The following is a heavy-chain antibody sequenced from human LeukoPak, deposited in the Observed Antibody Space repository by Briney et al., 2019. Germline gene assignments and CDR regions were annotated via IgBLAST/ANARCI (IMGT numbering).Heavy chain of an antibody. J-gene: IGHJ4*02. Sequence: ASVKVSCKASGYTFTSYGITWVRQAPGQGLEWMGWISAYNGNTNYAQKLRGRVTMTTDTSTSTAYMELKSLRSDDTAIYYCARDWGYSSSSEVGDCWGQGTLVTVSS. CDR3: ARDWGYSSSSEVGDC. CDR1: GYTFTSYG. CDR2: ISAYNGNT. D-gene: IGHD6-6*01. V-gene: IGHV1-18*01.